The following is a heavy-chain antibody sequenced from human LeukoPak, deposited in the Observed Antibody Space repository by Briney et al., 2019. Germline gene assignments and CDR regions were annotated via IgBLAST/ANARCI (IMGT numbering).Heavy chain of an antibody. CDR2: ISYDGSNK. J-gene: IGHJ6*03. D-gene: IGHD1-1*01. CDR1: GFTFSSYA. CDR3: AKEGNEGLYYYYYMDV. Sequence: GRSLRLSCAASGFTFSSYAMHWVRQAPGKGLEWVAVISYDGSNKYYADSVKGRFTISRDNSKNTLYLQMNSLRAEDTAVYYCAKEGNEGLYYYYYMDVWGKGTTVTVSS. V-gene: IGHV3-30-3*01.